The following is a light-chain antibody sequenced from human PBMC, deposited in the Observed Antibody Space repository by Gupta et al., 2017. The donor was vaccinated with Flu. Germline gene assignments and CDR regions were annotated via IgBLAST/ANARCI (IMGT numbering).Light chain of an antibody. CDR2: EGS. CDR1: NSDV. J-gene: IGLJ3*02. CDR3: CSYARTSITWV. Sequence: QSALTQPASVSGSPGQSITISCTGTNSDVSWYQQHPGKAPKLMIYEGSKRPSGISNRFSGSKSGNTASLTISGLQAEDEADYYCCSYARTSITWVFGGGTKLTVL. V-gene: IGLV2-23*01.